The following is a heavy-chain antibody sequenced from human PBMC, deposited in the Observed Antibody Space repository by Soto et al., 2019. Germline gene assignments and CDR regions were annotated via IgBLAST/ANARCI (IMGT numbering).Heavy chain of an antibody. CDR3: ATELNDMQAFDI. CDR2: TWYDESHK. CDR1: GFTFSTYG. V-gene: IGHV3-33*01. J-gene: IGHJ3*02. D-gene: IGHD1-1*01. Sequence: QVQLVESGGGVVQPGRSLRLSCVASGFTFSTYGMRWVRQAPGKGLEWVAMTWYDESHKYYADSVKDRFTISRDNSKNTLYLQMNSLRDEDSAVYYCATELNDMQAFDIWGQGTMVTVSS.